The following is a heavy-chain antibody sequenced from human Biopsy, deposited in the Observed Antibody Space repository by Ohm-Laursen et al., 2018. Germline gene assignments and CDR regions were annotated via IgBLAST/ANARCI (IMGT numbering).Heavy chain of an antibody. D-gene: IGHD6-19*01. CDR2: IFYRGST. V-gene: IGHV4-39*07. Sequence: TLSLTCTVSGGSISNNNYYWGWIRQPPGKGLEWIGSIFYRGSTHYKPSLKSRVNISVDTSKNQFSLKLNSVTAADTAVYYCARESALAGDFDSWGPGTLVIVSS. CDR3: ARESALAGDFDS. J-gene: IGHJ4*02. CDR1: GGSISNNNYY.